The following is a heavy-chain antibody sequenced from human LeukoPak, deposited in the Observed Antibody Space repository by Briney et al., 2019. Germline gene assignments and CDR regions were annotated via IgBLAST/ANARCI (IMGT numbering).Heavy chain of an antibody. Sequence: ASVKVSCKVSGYTLTGLSMHWVRQAPGKGLEWMGGFDPEDGETIYAQKFQGRVTMTEDTSTDTAYMELSSLRSEDTAVYYCATANGRWELYFDYWGQGTLVTVSS. J-gene: IGHJ4*02. CDR3: ATANGRWELYFDY. D-gene: IGHD1-26*01. V-gene: IGHV1-24*01. CDR2: FDPEDGET. CDR1: GYTLTGLS.